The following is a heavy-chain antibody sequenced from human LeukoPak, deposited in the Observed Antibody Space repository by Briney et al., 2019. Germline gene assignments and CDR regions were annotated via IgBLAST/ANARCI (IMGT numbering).Heavy chain of an antibody. V-gene: IGHV3-74*01. CDR1: GFSFSSYW. CDR2: INSDGSNT. CDR3: ARDFRRGQYFDY. Sequence: PGGSLRLSCAASGFSFSSYWMHWVRQAPGEGLVWVSRINSDGSNTNYADSVKGRFTISRDHAKNTLYLQMNILRAEDTAVYYCARDFRRGQYFDYWGQGTLVTVSS. J-gene: IGHJ4*02. D-gene: IGHD3-10*01.